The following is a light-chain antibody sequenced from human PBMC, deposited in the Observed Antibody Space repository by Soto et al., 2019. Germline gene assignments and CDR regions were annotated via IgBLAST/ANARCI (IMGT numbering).Light chain of an antibody. J-gene: IGKJ4*01. V-gene: IGKV1-12*01. CDR2: GAS. CDR3: QQFDNLPLT. CDR1: QDITRW. Sequence: DIQMTQSPSSVSGSVGDRVTITCRASQDITRWLAWYQQKPGKAPKLLIYGASSLQSGVPSRFSGSGSGTDFTFTISSLQPEDIATYYCQQFDNLPLTFGGGTKVDIK.